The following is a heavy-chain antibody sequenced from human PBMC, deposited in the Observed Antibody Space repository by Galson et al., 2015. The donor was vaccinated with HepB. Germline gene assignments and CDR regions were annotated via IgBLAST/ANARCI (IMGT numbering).Heavy chain of an antibody. CDR2: ISYDGSNK. CDR1: GFTFSSYG. J-gene: IGHJ6*03. V-gene: IGHV3-30*18. D-gene: IGHD3-3*01. Sequence: SLRLSCAASGFTFSSYGMHWVRQAPGKGLEWVAVISYDGSNKYYADYVKGRFTISRDNSKNTLYLQMNSLRAEDTAVYYCAKGGKRYDFWSGHYYYYYYMDVWGKGTTVTVSS. CDR3: AKGGKRYDFWSGHYYYYYYMDV.